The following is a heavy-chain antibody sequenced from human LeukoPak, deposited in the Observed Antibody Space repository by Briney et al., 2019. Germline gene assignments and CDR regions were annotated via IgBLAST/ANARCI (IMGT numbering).Heavy chain of an antibody. D-gene: IGHD2-2*01. CDR3: ARASCRYCSSDI. J-gene: IGHJ3*02. CDR1: GGSISSGGYS. Sequence: PSETLSLTCAVSGGSISSGGYSWSWIRQAPGKGLEWIGYIYHSGSTYYNPSLKSRVTMSVDTSKNQFSLKLSSVTAADTAVYYCARASCRYCSSDIWGQGTMVTVSS. CDR2: IYHSGST. V-gene: IGHV4-30-2*01.